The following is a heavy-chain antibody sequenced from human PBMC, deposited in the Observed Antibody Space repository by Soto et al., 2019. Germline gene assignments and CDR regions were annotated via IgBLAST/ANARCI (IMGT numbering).Heavy chain of an antibody. CDR2: IYYSGST. V-gene: IGHV4-31*03. CDR3: ARVLRGWELPQGVFDY. J-gene: IGHJ4*02. Sequence: QVQLQESGPGLVKPSQTLSLTCTVSGGSISSGGYYWSWIRQHPGKGLEWIGYIYYSGSTYYNPSLKSRVTISVDMSKNQFSLKLSSVTAADTAVYYCARVLRGWELPQGVFDYWGQGTLVTVSS. CDR1: GGSISSGGYY. D-gene: IGHD1-26*01.